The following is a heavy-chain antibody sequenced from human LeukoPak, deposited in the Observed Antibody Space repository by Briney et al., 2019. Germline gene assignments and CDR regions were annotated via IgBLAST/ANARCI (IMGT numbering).Heavy chain of an antibody. CDR3: ARDYYGSIDL. CDR1: GFTFGNYW. D-gene: IGHD3-10*01. V-gene: IGHV3-74*01. CDR2: INNDGST. J-gene: IGHJ1*01. Sequence: PGGSLRLSCVASGFTFGNYWMHWVRQAPGKELVCISRINNDGSTVYADSVAGRFTISRDNARNTLYLQMNTLRVEDTAVHYCARDYYGSIDLWGQGTLVTVSS.